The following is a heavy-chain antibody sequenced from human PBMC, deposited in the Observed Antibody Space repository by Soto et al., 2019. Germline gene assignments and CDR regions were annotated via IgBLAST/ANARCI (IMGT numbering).Heavy chain of an antibody. CDR3: AAGYYDFWSGPYAFDI. D-gene: IGHD3-3*01. CDR2: IGVYSGNT. Sequence: SVKVSCKASGGTFSSYAIRWVRQAPGQRLEWIGWIGVYSGNTNYAQKFQERVTITRDMSTSTAYMELSSLRSEDTAVYYCAAGYYDFWSGPYAFDIWGQGTMVTVSS. V-gene: IGHV1-58*02. CDR1: GGTFSSYA. J-gene: IGHJ3*02.